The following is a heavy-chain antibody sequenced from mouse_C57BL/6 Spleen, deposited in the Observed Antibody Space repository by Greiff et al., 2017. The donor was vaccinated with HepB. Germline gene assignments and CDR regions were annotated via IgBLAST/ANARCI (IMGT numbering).Heavy chain of an antibody. D-gene: IGHD4-1*01. CDR2: IDPSDSET. CDR3: ARLGGVYYFDY. Sequence: QVHVKQPGAELVRPGSSVKLSCKASGYTFTSYWMHWVKQRPIQGLEWIGNIDPSDSETHYNQKFKDKATLTVDKSSSTAYMQLSSLTSEDSAVYYCARLGGVYYFDYWGQGTTLTVSS. V-gene: IGHV1-52*01. J-gene: IGHJ2*01. CDR1: GYTFTSYW.